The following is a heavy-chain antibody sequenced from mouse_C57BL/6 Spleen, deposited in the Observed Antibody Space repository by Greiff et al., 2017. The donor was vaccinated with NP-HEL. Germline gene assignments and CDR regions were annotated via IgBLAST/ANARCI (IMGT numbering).Heavy chain of an antibody. CDR1: GFTFSNYW. J-gene: IGHJ4*01. CDR3: TGGYGSSKGYAMDY. Sequence: EVKVEESGGGLVQPGGSMKLSCVASGFTFSNYWMNWVRQSPEKGLEWVAQIRLKSDNYATHYAESVKGRFTISRDDSKSSVYLQMNNLRAEDTGIYYCTGGYGSSKGYAMDYWGQGTSVTVSS. CDR2: IRLKSDNYAT. V-gene: IGHV6-3*01. D-gene: IGHD1-1*01.